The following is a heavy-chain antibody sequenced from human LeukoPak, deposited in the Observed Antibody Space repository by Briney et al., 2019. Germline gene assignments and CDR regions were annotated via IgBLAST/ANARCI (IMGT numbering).Heavy chain of an antibody. Sequence: PGGSLRLSCAASGFTFDDYAMHWVRQAPGKGLEWVSSISSSSSYIYYADSVKGRFTISRDNAKNSLYLQMNSLRAEDTAVYYCARGLNGVYWEDFDYWGQGTLVTVSS. V-gene: IGHV3-21*01. CDR1: GFTFDDYA. D-gene: IGHD1-26*01. CDR3: ARGLNGVYWEDFDY. CDR2: ISSSSSYI. J-gene: IGHJ4*02.